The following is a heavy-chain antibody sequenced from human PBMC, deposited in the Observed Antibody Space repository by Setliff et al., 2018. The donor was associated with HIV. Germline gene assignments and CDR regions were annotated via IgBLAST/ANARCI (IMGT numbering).Heavy chain of an antibody. V-gene: IGHV4-59*01. CDR2: IFYSGST. CDR1: GGSISSYY. CDR3: ASAGSGTRAPPRY. Sequence: SSETLSLTCTVSGGSISSYYWSWIRQPPGEGLEWIVYIFYSGSTNYNPSLKSRVTISLDTSKNQFSLKLTSVTAADTAVYYCASAGSGTRAPPRYWGQGTLVTVSS. D-gene: IGHD1-1*01. J-gene: IGHJ4*02.